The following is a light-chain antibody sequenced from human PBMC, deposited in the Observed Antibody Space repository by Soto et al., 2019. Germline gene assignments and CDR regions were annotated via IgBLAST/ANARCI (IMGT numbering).Light chain of an antibody. CDR3: CSYAGSASYV. CDR1: SSDVGGYNY. CDR2: DVS. V-gene: IGLV2-11*01. J-gene: IGLJ1*01. Sequence: QSALTQPPSVSGSPGQSVTITCTGTSSDVGGYNYVSWYQQHPGKAPKLMIYDVSKRPSGVPDRFSGSKSGNTASLTISGLQADDEADYYCCSYAGSASYVFGTGTKLTVL.